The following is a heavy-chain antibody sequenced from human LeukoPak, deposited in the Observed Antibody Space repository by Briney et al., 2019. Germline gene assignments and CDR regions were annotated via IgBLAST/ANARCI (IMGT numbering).Heavy chain of an antibody. D-gene: IGHD3-10*01. CDR1: GFTFSSYA. Sequence: GGSLRLSCAASGFTFSSYAMHWVRQAPGKGLEWVAVISYDGSNKYYADSVKGRFTISRDNSKNTLYLQMNSLRAEDTAVYYCARDELSLWFGELCPDYWGQGTLVTVSS. J-gene: IGHJ4*02. CDR3: ARDELSLWFGELCPDY. CDR2: ISYDGSNK. V-gene: IGHV3-30*04.